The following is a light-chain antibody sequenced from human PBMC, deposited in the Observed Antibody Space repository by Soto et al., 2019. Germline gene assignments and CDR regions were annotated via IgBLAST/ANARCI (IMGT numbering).Light chain of an antibody. CDR3: SSYTSSSPYV. CDR1: SSDVGGYNY. V-gene: IGLV2-14*01. J-gene: IGLJ1*01. CDR2: DVS. Sequence: SVLTQPASVSGSPGQSITISCTGTSSDVGGYNYVSWYQQYPGKAPKLMIYDVSNRPSGVSNRFSGSKSGNTASLTISGPQAEDEADYYCSSYTSSSPYVFGPGTKVTVL.